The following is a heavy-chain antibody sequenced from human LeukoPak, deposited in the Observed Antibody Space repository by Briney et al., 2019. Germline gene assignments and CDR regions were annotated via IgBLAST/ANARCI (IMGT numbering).Heavy chain of an antibody. D-gene: IGHD2-15*01. CDR3: ARVRGDCSGGSCYPLIDY. CDR2: IYYSGST. V-gene: IGHV4-61*01. CDR1: GGSVGSGRYS. J-gene: IGHJ4*02. Sequence: SETLSLTCTAPGGSVGSGRYSWSWIRQPPGKGLEWIGYIYYSGSTNYNPSLKSRVTISVDTSKNQFSLKLSSVTAADTAVYYCARVRGDCSGGSCYPLIDYWGQGTLVTVSS.